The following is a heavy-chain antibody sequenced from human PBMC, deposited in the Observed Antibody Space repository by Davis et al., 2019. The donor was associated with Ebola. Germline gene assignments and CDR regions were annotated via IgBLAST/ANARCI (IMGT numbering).Heavy chain of an antibody. CDR1: GYSFTSYA. CDR2: INAGNGNT. Sequence: ASVKVSCKASGYSFTSYAIHWVRQAPGQSLEGMGWINAGNGNTKYSQKFQGRVTITRETSANTAYMELSSLRSEDTAVYYCAREDYLETSGYSTFDYWGQGTLVTVSS. V-gene: IGHV1-3*01. D-gene: IGHD3-22*01. J-gene: IGHJ4*02. CDR3: AREDYLETSGYSTFDY.